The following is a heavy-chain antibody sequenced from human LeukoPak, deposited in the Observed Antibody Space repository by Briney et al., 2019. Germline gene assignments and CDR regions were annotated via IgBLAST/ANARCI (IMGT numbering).Heavy chain of an antibody. J-gene: IGHJ4*02. CDR3: ARGASTVTRYLDY. V-gene: IGHV3-23*01. Sequence: PGGSLRLSCSASGFTFSAYSMTWVRQAPGRGLEWVSFISVSGGKPTNADFVKGRFTTSRDNSKNTLYLQMNSLRAEDTAVYYSARGASTVTRYLDYWGQGTLLPVSS. CDR1: GFTFSAYS. CDR2: ISVSGGKP. D-gene: IGHD4-17*01.